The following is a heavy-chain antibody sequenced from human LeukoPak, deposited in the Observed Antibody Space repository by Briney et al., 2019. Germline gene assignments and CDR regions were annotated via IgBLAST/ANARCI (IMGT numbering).Heavy chain of an antibody. CDR2: IWYDGSNK. CDR1: GSTFSSYA. J-gene: IGHJ4*02. CDR3: ATLPVGTGDY. Sequence: GGSLRLSCAASGSTFSSYAMSWVRQTPGKGLEWVAVIWYDGSNKYYADSVKGRFTISRDKCKNKVYLQMNSLRAEDSAVYYCATLPVGTGDYWGQGTLVTVSS. D-gene: IGHD7-27*01. V-gene: IGHV3-33*08.